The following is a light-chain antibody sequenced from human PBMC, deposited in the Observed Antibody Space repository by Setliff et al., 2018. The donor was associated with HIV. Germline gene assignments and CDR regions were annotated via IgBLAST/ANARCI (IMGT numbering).Light chain of an antibody. CDR1: SSDVGGYNY. CDR2: DVT. Sequence: GQSITISCTGTSSDVGGYNYVSWYQHYPGKAPKFMIYDVTTRPSGVSNRFSGSKSGNTASLTISGLQAEDEADYYCSSFGSSNTHVFGTGTKVTVL. V-gene: IGLV2-14*03. CDR3: SSFGSSNTHV. J-gene: IGLJ1*01.